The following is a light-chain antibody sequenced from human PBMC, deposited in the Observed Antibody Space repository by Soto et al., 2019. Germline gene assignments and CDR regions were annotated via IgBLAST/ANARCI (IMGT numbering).Light chain of an antibody. CDR2: DAS. CDR1: QSVNSY. J-gene: IGKJ2*01. V-gene: IGKV3-11*01. Sequence: EIVLTQSPATLSLSPGERATLSCRASQSVNSYLAWYQQKPGQAPRLLIYDASNRATGIPARFSGSGSGTDFSLTITRLEPEDFAVYYCQQRSHWPLMYTFGQGTKLEIK. CDR3: QQRSHWPLMYT.